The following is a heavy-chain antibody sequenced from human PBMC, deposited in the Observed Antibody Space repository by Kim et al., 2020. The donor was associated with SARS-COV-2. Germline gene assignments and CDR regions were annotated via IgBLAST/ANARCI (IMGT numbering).Heavy chain of an antibody. V-gene: IGHV3-73*01. CDR2: IRNKANNYAT. Sequence: GGSLRLSCAASGFTFSDPTLHWVRQASGKGLEWVGRIRNKANNYATSYGVSVKGRFSISRDDSTNTAFLQMYSLKDDDTAIYYCATLSRVAAWGRGTLVTVSS. CDR1: GFTFSDPT. CDR3: ATLSRVAA. D-gene: IGHD2-15*01. J-gene: IGHJ5*02.